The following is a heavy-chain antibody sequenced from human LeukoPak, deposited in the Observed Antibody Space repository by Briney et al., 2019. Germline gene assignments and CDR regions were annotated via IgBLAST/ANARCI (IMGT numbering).Heavy chain of an antibody. J-gene: IGHJ4*02. V-gene: IGHV3-48*03. CDR2: ISSSGSTI. D-gene: IGHD3-22*01. CDR1: GFTFSSYE. Sequence: GGSLRLSCAASGFTFSSYEMNWVRQAPGKGLEWVSYISSSGSTIYYADSVKGRFTISRDNAKNSLYLQMNSLRAEDTAVYYCARGAYYDSSGYPGGYWGQGTLVTVSS. CDR3: ARGAYYDSSGYPGGY.